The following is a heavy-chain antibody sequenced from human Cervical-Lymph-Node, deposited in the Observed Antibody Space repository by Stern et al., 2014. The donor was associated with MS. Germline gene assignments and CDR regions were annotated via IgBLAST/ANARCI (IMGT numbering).Heavy chain of an antibody. Sequence: VQLVESGAEVKKSGESLKISCKGSGYIFTNYWIGWVRQLPGKGLEWMGIMYPDDSSTRYDIRYSPSFQGQVTISADKSISTAYLQWSSLKASDSAMYFCARRGDGGVRGYYGLDVWGQGTTVTVSS. CDR2: MYPDDSSTRYDI. J-gene: IGHJ6*02. D-gene: IGHD3-10*02. CDR1: GYIFTNYW. CDR3: ARRGDGGVRGYYGLDV. V-gene: IGHV5-51*03.